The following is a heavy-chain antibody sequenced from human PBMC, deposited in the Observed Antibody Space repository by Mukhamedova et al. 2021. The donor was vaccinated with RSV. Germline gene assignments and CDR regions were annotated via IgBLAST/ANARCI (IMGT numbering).Heavy chain of an antibody. CDR3: ANSSPFDY. CDR2: LSGSGGST. V-gene: IGHV3-23*01. D-gene: IGHD6-6*01. J-gene: IGHJ4*02. Sequence: ALSGSGGSTYYADSVKGRFTISRDNSKNTLYLQMNSLRAEDRAVYYCANSSPFDYWAQGTLVTVSS.